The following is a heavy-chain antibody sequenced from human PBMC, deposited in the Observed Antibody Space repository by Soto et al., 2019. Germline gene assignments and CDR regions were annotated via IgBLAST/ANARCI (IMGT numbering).Heavy chain of an antibody. CDR1: GFTFRSYA. D-gene: IGHD5-18*01. V-gene: IGHV3-30-3*01. J-gene: IGHJ5*02. CDR3: ARAMDTAMTSKDNWFDP. CDR2: ISYNENKR. Sequence: QVQLVESGGGVVQPGRSLRLSCAASGFTFRSYAMHWVRQAPGKGLEWVATISYNENKRYYTDSMKGRFTISRDNSKNTLYLQVNSLRAEDTAVYYCARAMDTAMTSKDNWFDPWGQGTLVTVSS.